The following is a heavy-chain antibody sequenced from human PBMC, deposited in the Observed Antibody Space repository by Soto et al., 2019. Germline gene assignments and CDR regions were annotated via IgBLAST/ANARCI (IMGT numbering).Heavy chain of an antibody. CDR1: GFTFSSYS. D-gene: IGHD3-10*01. CDR3: AAPPEDIQRYGSGSYNLYYYYGMDV. CDR2: ISSSSSYI. Sequence: ESGGGLVKPGGSLRLSCAASGFTFSSYSMNWVRQAPGKGLEWVSSISSSSSYIYYADSVKGRFTISRDNAKNSLYLQMNSLRAEDTAVYYCAAPPEDIQRYGSGSYNLYYYYGMDVWGQGTTVTVSS. J-gene: IGHJ6*02. V-gene: IGHV3-21*01.